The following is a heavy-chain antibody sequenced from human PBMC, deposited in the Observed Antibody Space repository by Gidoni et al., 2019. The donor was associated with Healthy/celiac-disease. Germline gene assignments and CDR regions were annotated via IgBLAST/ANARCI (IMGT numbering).Heavy chain of an antibody. Sequence: EVQLLESGGGLVQPGGSLRLSCAASGFTFSSYAMSWVRQAPGKGLEWVSAISGSGGSTYYADSVKGRFTISRDNSKNTLYLQMNSLRAEDTAVYYCAKGVRYDILTGYYPIYYFDYWGQGTLVTVSS. V-gene: IGHV3-23*01. J-gene: IGHJ4*02. CDR3: AKGVRYDILTGYYPIYYFDY. CDR1: GFTFSSYA. CDR2: ISGSGGST. D-gene: IGHD3-9*01.